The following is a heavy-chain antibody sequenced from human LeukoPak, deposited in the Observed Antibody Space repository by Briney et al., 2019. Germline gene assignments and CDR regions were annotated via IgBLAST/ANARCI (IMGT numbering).Heavy chain of an antibody. CDR2: IWYDGSNK. CDR1: GFTFGSNG. J-gene: IGHJ4*02. CDR3: AKGNYDSSGYYYFDY. D-gene: IGHD3-22*01. Sequence: PGRSLRLSCAASGFTFGSNGMHWVRQAPGKGLEWVAVIWYDGSNKYYADSVKGRFTISRDNSKNTLYLQMNSLRAEDTAVYYCAKGNYDSSGYYYFDYWGQGTLVTVSS. V-gene: IGHV3-33*06.